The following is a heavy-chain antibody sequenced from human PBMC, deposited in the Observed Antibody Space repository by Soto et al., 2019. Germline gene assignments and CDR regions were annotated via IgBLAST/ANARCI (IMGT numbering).Heavy chain of an antibody. Sequence: GGSLRLSCAASGFTFSSYGMHWVRQAPGKGLEWVAVIWYDGSNKYYADSVMGRFTISRDNSKNTLYLQMNSLRAEDTAVYYCAREEPYYYDSSGYSTYYGMDVWGQGTTVTVSS. V-gene: IGHV3-33*01. CDR2: IWYDGSNK. D-gene: IGHD3-22*01. J-gene: IGHJ6*02. CDR1: GFTFSSYG. CDR3: AREEPYYYDSSGYSTYYGMDV.